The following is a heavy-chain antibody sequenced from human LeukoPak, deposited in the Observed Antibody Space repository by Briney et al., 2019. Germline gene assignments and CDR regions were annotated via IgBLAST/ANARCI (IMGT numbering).Heavy chain of an antibody. V-gene: IGHV3-30-3*01. CDR1: GFTFSSYA. Sequence: GGSLRLSCAASGFTFSSYAMHWVRQAPGKGLEWVAVISYDGSNKYYADSVKGRFTISRDNSKNTLYLQMNSLRAEDTAVYYCASRFMVRGVIQHWGQGTLVTVSS. D-gene: IGHD3-10*01. CDR2: ISYDGSNK. J-gene: IGHJ1*01. CDR3: ASRFMVRGVIQH.